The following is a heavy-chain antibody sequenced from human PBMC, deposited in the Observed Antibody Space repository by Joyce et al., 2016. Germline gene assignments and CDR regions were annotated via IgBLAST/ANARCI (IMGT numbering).Heavy chain of an antibody. D-gene: IGHD3-10*01. CDR3: AREARGQPFDF. Sequence: QVQLQESGPGVVRPSQTLSLTCSVSGASISSGDNYWSWIRQPPGKGLEWIGYSFYSGTTKYNPSLRSRLAISADMSKNQFSLKLTSVTAADTAMYFCAREARGQPFDFWGQGALVTVSS. CDR2: SFYSGTT. V-gene: IGHV4-30-4*01. CDR1: GASISSGDNY. J-gene: IGHJ4*02.